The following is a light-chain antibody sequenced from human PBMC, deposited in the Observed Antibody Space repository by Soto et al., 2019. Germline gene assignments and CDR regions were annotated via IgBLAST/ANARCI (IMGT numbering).Light chain of an antibody. J-gene: IGLJ2*01. V-gene: IGLV1-40*01. CDR1: SSNTGAGYD. Sequence: QSVLTQPPSVSGAPGQRVTISCTGSSSNTGAGYDVHWYQQLPGTAPKLLIYGNTNRPSGVPDRFSGSKSGTSASLAITGLQAEYEADYYCQSYDSSLSGYVVFGGGTKLTVL. CDR3: QSYDSSLSGYVV. CDR2: GNT.